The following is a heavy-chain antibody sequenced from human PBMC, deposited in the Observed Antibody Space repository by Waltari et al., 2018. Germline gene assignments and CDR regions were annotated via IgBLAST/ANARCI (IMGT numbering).Heavy chain of an antibody. CDR3: ARGGASSKYFDY. D-gene: IGHD6-6*01. Sequence: QVRLQESGPGLVKPSETLSLSCTVSGGSIGNDYWSWIRQPPGKGLEWIGFVYHDGSTNYIPSLKSRVTISVDTSKNQFSLKLKSVTAADTAVYYCARGGASSKYFDYWGQGTLVTVSS. V-gene: IGHV4-59*01. J-gene: IGHJ4*02. CDR1: GGSIGNDY. CDR2: VYHDGST.